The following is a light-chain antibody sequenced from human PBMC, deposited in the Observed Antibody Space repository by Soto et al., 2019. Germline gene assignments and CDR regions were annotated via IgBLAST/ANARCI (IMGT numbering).Light chain of an antibody. V-gene: IGLV1-40*01. CDR3: QAYDYSLTAFV. CDR1: NSNIGAGYD. CDR2: GNR. Sequence: QSVLTQPPSVSGAPGQGVTISCTGSNSNIGAGYDVHWYQQLPGAAPKLVIFGNRNRPSGVPERFSGSKSGTSASLAITGLQAEDEADYYCQAYDYSLTAFVFGGGTKVTVL. J-gene: IGLJ3*02.